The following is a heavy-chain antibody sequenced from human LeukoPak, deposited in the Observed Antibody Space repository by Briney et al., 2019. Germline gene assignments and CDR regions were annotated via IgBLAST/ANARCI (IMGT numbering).Heavy chain of an antibody. J-gene: IGHJ4*02. D-gene: IGHD1-26*01. Sequence: GRSLRLSCAASGFTLSSYAMNWVRQAPGKGLEWVSAISVSGGYTYYADSVKGRFTISRDNSKNTPYLQMNSLRAEDTAIYYCAKWREVGASSFDYWGQGTLVTVSS. V-gene: IGHV3-23*01. CDR2: ISVSGGYT. CDR3: AKWREVGASSFDY. CDR1: GFTLSSYA.